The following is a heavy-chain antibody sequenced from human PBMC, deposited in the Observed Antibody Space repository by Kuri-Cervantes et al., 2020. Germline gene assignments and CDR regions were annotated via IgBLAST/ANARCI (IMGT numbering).Heavy chain of an antibody. CDR3: AREGYSSGWSAKHDY. J-gene: IGHJ4*02. CDR2: INPNSGGT. V-gene: IGHV1-2*04. D-gene: IGHD6-19*01. CDR1: GGTFSSYA. Sequence: ASVKVSCNASGGTFSSYAISWVRQAPGQGLEWMGWINPNSGGTNYAQKFQGWVTMTRDTSISTAYMVLSRLRSDDTAVYYCAREGYSSGWSAKHDYWGQGTLVTVSS.